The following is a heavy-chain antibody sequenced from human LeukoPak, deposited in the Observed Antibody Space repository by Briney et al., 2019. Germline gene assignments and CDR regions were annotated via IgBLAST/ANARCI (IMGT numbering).Heavy chain of an antibody. CDR3: AKDIKLGLGLDY. V-gene: IGHV3-9*01. CDR2: ISWNSGSI. D-gene: IGHD7-27*01. Sequence: GRSLRLSCAASGFTFDDYAMHWVRQAPGKGLEWVSGISWNSGSIGYADSVKGRFTFSRDNAKNSLYLQMNSLRAEDTALYYCAKDIKLGLGLDYWGQGTLVTVSS. CDR1: GFTFDDYA. J-gene: IGHJ4*02.